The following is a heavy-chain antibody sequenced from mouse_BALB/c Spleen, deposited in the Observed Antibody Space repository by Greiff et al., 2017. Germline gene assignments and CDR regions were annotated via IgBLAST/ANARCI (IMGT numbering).Heavy chain of an antibody. D-gene: IGHD2-3*01. J-gene: IGHJ4*01. Sequence: VMLVESGPGLVQPSQSLSITCTVSGFSLTSYGVHWVRQPPGKGLEWLGVIWSGGSTDYNAAFISRLSISKDNSKSQVFFKMNSLQANDTAIYYCARTDGYYFYAMDYWGQGTSVTVSS. CDR1: GFSLTSYG. V-gene: IGHV2-2*02. CDR3: ARTDGYYFYAMDY. CDR2: IWSGGST.